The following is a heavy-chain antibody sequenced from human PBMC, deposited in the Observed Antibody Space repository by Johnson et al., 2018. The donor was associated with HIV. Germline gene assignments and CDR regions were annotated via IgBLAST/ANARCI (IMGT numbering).Heavy chain of an antibody. CDR3: ARERGRIAADACDI. Sequence: QVQLVESGGGVVQPGRSLRLSCAASGFTFSSYAMHWVRQAPGKGLEWVAVISYDGSNKYYADSVKGRFTISRDNSKNTLYLQMNSLRAEDTAVYYCARERGRIAADACDIWGQGTMVTVCS. CDR1: GFTFSSYA. V-gene: IGHV3-30*04. CDR2: ISYDGSNK. J-gene: IGHJ3*02. D-gene: IGHD6-25*01.